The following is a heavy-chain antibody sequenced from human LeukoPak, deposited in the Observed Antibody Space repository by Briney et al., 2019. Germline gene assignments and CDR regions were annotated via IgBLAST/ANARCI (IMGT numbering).Heavy chain of an antibody. CDR3: ARPRAPYYYGSGYDY. Sequence: GGTLRLSCAASGFTFSSHGMNWVRQAPGKGLEWVSGISPSGGITYYTDSVKGRFTISRDNSKNTQSLQMNSLRAEDTAVYYCARPRAPYYYGSGYDYWGQGTLVTVSS. V-gene: IGHV3-23*01. CDR1: GFTFSSHG. CDR2: ISPSGGIT. D-gene: IGHD3-10*01. J-gene: IGHJ4*02.